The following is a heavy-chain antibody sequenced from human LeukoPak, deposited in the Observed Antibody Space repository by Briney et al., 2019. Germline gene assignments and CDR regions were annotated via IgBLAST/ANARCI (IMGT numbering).Heavy chain of an antibody. CDR2: IDSDGSRI. CDR3: ARGRSGSYGFFDY. V-gene: IGHV3-74*03. CDR1: GFTFSTSW. J-gene: IGHJ4*02. Sequence: GGSLRLSCEGSGFTFSTSWMRWVRQAPGKGLVWVSRIDSDGSRITYADSVKGRFTISRDNAKNTVYLQMNSLRAEDTAVYYCARGRSGSYGFFDYWSLGNLVTVSS. D-gene: IGHD3-10*01.